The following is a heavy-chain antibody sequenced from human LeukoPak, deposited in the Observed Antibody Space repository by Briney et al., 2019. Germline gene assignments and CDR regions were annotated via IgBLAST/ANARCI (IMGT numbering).Heavy chain of an antibody. CDR1: GGSFIGYY. CDR2: INHSGST. V-gene: IGHV4-34*01. J-gene: IGHJ4*02. Sequence: SETLSLTCAVYGGSFIGYYWRWIRQPPGKGLEWIGEINHSGSTNYNPSLKSRVTISVDTSKNQLSLKMSSVTAADTAVYYCTITTGTTLGLMDYWGQGTLVTVSS. CDR3: TITTGTTLGLMDY. D-gene: IGHD1-1*01.